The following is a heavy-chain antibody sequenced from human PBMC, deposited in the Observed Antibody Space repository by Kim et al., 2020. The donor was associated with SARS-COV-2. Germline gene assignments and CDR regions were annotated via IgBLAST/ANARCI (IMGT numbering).Heavy chain of an antibody. CDR1: GFPFTGYT. CDR2: VIGSGGAT. Sequence: GGSLRLSCAPSGFPFTGYTMHWVRQAPGKGLEWVSGVIGSGGATYYADSVKGRFTISRDNSNNILYLHMNSLRADDTAVYYCAKGFGGDRAYWGQGTLVTVSS. J-gene: IGHJ4*02. V-gene: IGHV3-23*01. CDR3: AKGFGGDRAY. D-gene: IGHD2-21*01.